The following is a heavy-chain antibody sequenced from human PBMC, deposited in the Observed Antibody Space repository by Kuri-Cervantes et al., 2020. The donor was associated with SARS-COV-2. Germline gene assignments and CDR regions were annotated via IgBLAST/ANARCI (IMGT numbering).Heavy chain of an antibody. CDR3: ARGEVEFGY. V-gene: IGHV4-39*02. D-gene: IGHD1-1*01. Sequence: SETLSPTCTVSGGSISSSSYYWGWIRQPPGKGLEWIGSIYYSGSTYYNPSLKSRVTISVDTSKNQFSLKLSSVTAADTAVYYCARGEVEFGYWGQGTLVTVSS. CDR2: IYYSGST. CDR1: GGSISSSSYY. J-gene: IGHJ4*02.